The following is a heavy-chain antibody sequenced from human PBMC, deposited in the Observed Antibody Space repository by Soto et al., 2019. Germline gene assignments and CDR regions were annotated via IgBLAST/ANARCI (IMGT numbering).Heavy chain of an antibody. V-gene: IGHV3-30*02. CDR3: AKDLSYPPTPPHFP. Sequence: GGSLRVSCAALEGMFVGYGVHWVRQAPGKGLEWVAIIRFDGSNINYADAVMGRFTISRDNSKNMLYLEMNSLRAEDTAVYYCAKDLSYPPTPPHFPWGQGTLVTVSS. CDR2: IRFDGSNI. CDR1: EGMFVGYG. D-gene: IGHD3-3*02. J-gene: IGHJ5*02.